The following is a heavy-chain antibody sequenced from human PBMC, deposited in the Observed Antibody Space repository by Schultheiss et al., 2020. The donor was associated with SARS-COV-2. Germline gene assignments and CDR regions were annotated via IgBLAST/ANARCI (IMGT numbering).Heavy chain of an antibody. D-gene: IGHD5-18*01. V-gene: IGHV1-18*01. Sequence: ASVKVSCKASGYTFTSYGISWVRQAPGQGLEWMGWISAYNGNTNYAQKLQGRVTMTRNTSISTAYMELSSLRSEDTAVYYCARNRGYGYYYGMDVWGQGTTVTVSS. J-gene: IGHJ6*02. CDR3: ARNRGYGYYYGMDV. CDR2: ISAYNGNT. CDR1: GYTFTSYG.